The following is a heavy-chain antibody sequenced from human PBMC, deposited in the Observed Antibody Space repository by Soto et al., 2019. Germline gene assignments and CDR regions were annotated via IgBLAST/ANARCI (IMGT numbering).Heavy chain of an antibody. J-gene: IGHJ6*02. D-gene: IGHD2-2*01. CDR2: IYSGGST. Sequence: SETLSLTCTVSGGFVNSDTHSWSWIRQTPGKRLEWIGFIYSGGSTKNPSLKSRVTMSVDTSKNQFSLKLRSVIVADTAVYHCARFVRSCSATTCSTRADVWGQGITVTVSS. CDR3: ARFVRSCSATTCSTRADV. V-gene: IGHV4-61*01. CDR1: GGFVNSDTHS.